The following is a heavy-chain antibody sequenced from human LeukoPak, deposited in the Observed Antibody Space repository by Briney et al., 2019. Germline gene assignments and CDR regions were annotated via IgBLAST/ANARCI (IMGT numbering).Heavy chain of an antibody. D-gene: IGHD6-13*01. CDR3: ARNQQLAFYY. J-gene: IGHJ4*02. V-gene: IGHV3-48*02. CDR1: GFTVSSNY. Sequence: GGSLRLSCAASGFTVSSNYMSWVRQAPGKGLEWVSYISSSSSTIYYADSVRGRFTISRDNAKNSLYLQMNSLRDEDTAVYYCARNQQLAFYYWGQGTLVTVSS. CDR2: ISSSSSTI.